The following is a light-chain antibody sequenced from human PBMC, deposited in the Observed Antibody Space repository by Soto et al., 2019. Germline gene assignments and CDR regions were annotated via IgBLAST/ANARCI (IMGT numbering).Light chain of an antibody. CDR3: QQYNNWPRT. CDR2: GAS. J-gene: IGKJ1*01. Sequence: EIVMTQSPATLSVSPGERATLSCRASQSVGSNLAWYQQKPGQAPRLLIYGASTRASDIPARFSGSGSGTEFTLTISSLQSEDFVLYYCQQYNNWPRTFGQGTNVEIK. CDR1: QSVGSN. V-gene: IGKV3-15*01.